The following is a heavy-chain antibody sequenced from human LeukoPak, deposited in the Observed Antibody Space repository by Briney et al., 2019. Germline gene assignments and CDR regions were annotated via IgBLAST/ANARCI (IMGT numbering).Heavy chain of an antibody. CDR1: GGTFSSYA. J-gene: IGHJ4*02. D-gene: IGHD6-13*01. CDR2: IIPIFGTA. Sequence: PVKVSCKASGGTFSSYAISWVRQAPGQGLEWMGGIIPIFGTANYAQKFQGRVTITADESTSTAYMELSSLRSEDTAVYYCATELSSTRDYWGQGTLVTVSS. CDR3: ATELSSTRDY. V-gene: IGHV1-69*13.